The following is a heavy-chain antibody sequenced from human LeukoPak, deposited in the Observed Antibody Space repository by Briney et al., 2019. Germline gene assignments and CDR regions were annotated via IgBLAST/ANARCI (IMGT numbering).Heavy chain of an antibody. D-gene: IGHD2-15*01. J-gene: IGHJ3*02. CDR2: IYWDDDK. V-gene: IGHV2-5*02. CDR1: GFSLSTSGVG. Sequence: SGPTLVNPTQTLTLPCTFSGFSLSTSGVGVGWIRQPPGKALEWLALIYWDDDKRYSPSLKSRLTITKDTSKNQVVLTMTNMDPVDTATDYCAHRLDCSGGSCLDAFDIWGQGTMVTVSS. CDR3: AHRLDCSGGSCLDAFDI.